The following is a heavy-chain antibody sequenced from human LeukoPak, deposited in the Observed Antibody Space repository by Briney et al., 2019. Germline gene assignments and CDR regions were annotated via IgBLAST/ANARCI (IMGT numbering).Heavy chain of an antibody. D-gene: IGHD4-17*01. CDR3: ARHYDAPRGYYYYYMDV. CDR2: ISGSDSTI. J-gene: IGHJ6*03. Sequence: PGGSLRLSCAASGFTFSDYYMSWIRQAPGKGLEWVSYISGSDSTIYYADSVKDRFTISRDNAKNSLYLQMNSLRAEDTAVYYCARHYDAPRGYYYYYMDVWGKGTTVTVSS. V-gene: IGHV3-11*04. CDR1: GFTFSDYY.